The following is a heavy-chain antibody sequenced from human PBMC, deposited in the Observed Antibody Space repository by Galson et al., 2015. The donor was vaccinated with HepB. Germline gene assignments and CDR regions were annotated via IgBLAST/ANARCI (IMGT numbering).Heavy chain of an antibody. D-gene: IGHD3-10*01. CDR1: GYTLTELS. CDR2: FDPEDGET. Sequence: VKVSCKVSGYTLTELSMHWVRQAPGKGLEWMGGFDPEDGETIYAQKFQGRVTMTEATSTDTAYMELSSLRSEDTAVNYCATKAPNYYVSGRGGVDVWGQGTTVTVSS. J-gene: IGHJ6*02. V-gene: IGHV1-24*01. CDR3: ATKAPNYYVSGRGGVDV.